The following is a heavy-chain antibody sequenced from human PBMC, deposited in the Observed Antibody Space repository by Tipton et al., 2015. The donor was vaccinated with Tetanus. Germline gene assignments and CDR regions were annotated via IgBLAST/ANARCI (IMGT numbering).Heavy chain of an antibody. D-gene: IGHD3-22*01. CDR3: ARYYDSSGYYRRRYTSSFDY. J-gene: IGHJ4*02. Sequence: TLSLTCTVSGGSISSYYWSWIRQPPGKGLEWIGYTYYSGSTNYNPSLKSRVTVSVDTSKNQFSLKLSSVTAADTAVYYCARYYDSSGYYRRRYTSSFDYWGQGTLVTVSS. CDR1: GGSISSYY. CDR2: TYYSGST. V-gene: IGHV4-59*01.